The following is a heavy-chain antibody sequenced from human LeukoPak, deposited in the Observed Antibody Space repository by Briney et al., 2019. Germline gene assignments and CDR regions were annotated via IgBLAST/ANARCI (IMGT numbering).Heavy chain of an antibody. CDR3: ARAIAYCGGDCYGRVGTFDY. D-gene: IGHD2-21*01. CDR2: IIPILGIA. CDR1: GGTFSSYT. V-gene: IGHV1-69*02. J-gene: IGHJ4*02. Sequence: GSSVKVSCKASGGTFSSYTISWVRQAPGQGLEWMGRIIPILGIANYAQKFQGRVTITADKSTSTAYMELSSLRSEDTAVYYCARAIAYCGGDCYGRVGTFDYWGQEILVTVSS.